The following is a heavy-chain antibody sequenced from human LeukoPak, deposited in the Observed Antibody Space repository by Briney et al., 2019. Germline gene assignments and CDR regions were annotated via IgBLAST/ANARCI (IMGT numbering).Heavy chain of an antibody. Sequence: GGSLRLSRAASGFTFSDDYMSWIRQAPGEGLEWVSYITSSGTSIYYTDSVKGRFTISRDNTKNSLYLQMNSLRAEDTAVYYCARGQGAVSGPFACWVQGSLVTDSS. CDR3: ARGQGAVSGPFAC. D-gene: IGHD6-19*01. CDR2: ITSSGTSI. V-gene: IGHV3-11*01. CDR1: GFTFSDDY. J-gene: IGHJ4*02.